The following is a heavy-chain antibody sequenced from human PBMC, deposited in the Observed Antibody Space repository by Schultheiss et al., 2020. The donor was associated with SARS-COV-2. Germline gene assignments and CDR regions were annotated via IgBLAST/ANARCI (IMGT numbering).Heavy chain of an antibody. D-gene: IGHD3-22*01. V-gene: IGHV3-33*08. CDR1: GFTFSDYY. Sequence: GESLKISCAASGFTFSDYYMSWIRQAPGKGLEWVAVIWYDGSNKYYADSVKGRFTISRENAKNSLYLQMNSLRAEDTAVYYCARFAINYDSSGYYYFDYWGQGTLVTVSS. CDR3: ARFAINYDSSGYYYFDY. J-gene: IGHJ4*02. CDR2: IWYDGSNK.